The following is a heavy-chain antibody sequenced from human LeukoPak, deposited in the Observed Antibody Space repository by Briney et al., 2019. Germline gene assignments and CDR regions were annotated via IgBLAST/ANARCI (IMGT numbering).Heavy chain of an antibody. Sequence: TGGSLRLSCAASGFTFSSYSMNWVRQAPGKGLEWVSSISSSSSYIYYADSVKGRFTISRDNAKNSLYLQMNSLRAEDTAVYYCARDPGLRSSWYNWFDPWGQGTLVTVSS. D-gene: IGHD6-13*01. J-gene: IGHJ5*02. V-gene: IGHV3-21*01. CDR3: ARDPGLRSSWYNWFDP. CDR2: ISSSSSYI. CDR1: GFTFSSYS.